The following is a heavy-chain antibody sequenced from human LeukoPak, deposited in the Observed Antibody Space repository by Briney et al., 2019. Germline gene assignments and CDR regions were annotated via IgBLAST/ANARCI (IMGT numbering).Heavy chain of an antibody. CDR1: GYSISSGYY. V-gene: IGHV4-38-2*02. D-gene: IGHD4-17*01. CDR3: ARDVPKYGDYKRAWPGVDANAFDI. Sequence: SETLSLTCTVSGYSISSGYYWGWIRQPPGKGLEWIGYIYYSGSTYYNPSLKSRVTISVDTSKNQFSLKLSSVTAADTAVYYCARDVPKYGDYKRAWPGVDANAFDIWGQGTMVTVSS. J-gene: IGHJ3*02. CDR2: IYYSGST.